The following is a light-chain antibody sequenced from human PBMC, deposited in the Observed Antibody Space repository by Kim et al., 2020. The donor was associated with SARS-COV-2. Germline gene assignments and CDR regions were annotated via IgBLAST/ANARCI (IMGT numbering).Light chain of an antibody. CDR1: SRDGGGYHY. J-gene: IGLJ2*01. V-gene: IGLV2-14*03. CDR3: ISYTSTATLL. Sequence: QSALTQPASVSASPGQSITISCSGTSRDGGGYHYVSWFQQHPGKVPKLMIYDVDKRPSGVSSRFSGSKSGDTASLTISGLQAEDEADYYCISYTSTATLLFGGGTQLTVL. CDR2: DVD.